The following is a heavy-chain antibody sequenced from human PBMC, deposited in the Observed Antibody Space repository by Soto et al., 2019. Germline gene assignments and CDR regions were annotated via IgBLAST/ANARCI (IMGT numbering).Heavy chain of an antibody. CDR1: GGSISSADYY. V-gene: IGHV4-31*03. CDR2: IYYSGST. Sequence: SETLSLTCTVSGGSISSADYYWSWIRQHPGKGLEWIGYIYYSGSTYYNPSLKSRVTISVDTSKNQFSLKLSSVTAADTAVYYCARDHASDRYFDYWGQATLVTVSS. CDR3: ARDHASDRYFDY. J-gene: IGHJ4*02.